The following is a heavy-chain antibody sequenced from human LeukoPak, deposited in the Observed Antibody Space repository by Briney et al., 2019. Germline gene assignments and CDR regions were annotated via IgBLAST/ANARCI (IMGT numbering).Heavy chain of an antibody. V-gene: IGHV3-30*02. CDR2: IRYDGSDI. CDR3: GSYGSGSFPGY. Sequence: GGPLRLSCAASKFTFRSYDMHWVRQAPGKGPQWVAYIRYDGSDILYADSVKGRFTISRDNSNNTLFLQMNSLRIEDTAVYYCGSYGSGSFPGYRGQGTLVTVSS. CDR1: KFTFRSYD. J-gene: IGHJ4*02. D-gene: IGHD3-10*01.